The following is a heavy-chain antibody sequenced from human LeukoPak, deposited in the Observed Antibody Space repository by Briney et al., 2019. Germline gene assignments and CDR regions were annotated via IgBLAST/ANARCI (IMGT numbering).Heavy chain of an antibody. CDR3: AKEFVSRSSLTFDY. CDR2: IYSGGST. V-gene: IGHV3-53*01. D-gene: IGHD2-2*01. J-gene: IGHJ4*02. CDR1: GFTVSSNY. Sequence: PGGSLRLSCAASGFTVSSNYMSWVRQAPGKGLEWVSVIYSGGSTYYADSVRGRFSFSRDNSKNTLYLQMISLRAEDTAIYYCAKEFVSRSSLTFDYWGQGTLVTVSS.